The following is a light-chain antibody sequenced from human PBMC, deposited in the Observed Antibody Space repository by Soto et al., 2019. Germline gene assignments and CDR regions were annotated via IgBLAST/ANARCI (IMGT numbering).Light chain of an antibody. CDR1: QRVSGGF. CDR2: DTS. CDR3: QQYGSSPPWT. J-gene: IGKJ1*01. Sequence: EIVMTQSPATLSVSPGERATLYCGASQRVSGGFLAWYQQKPGLAPRLILYDTSFRATGIPDRFSGSGSGTDFTLTISRLEPEDFAVYYCQQYGSSPPWTFGQGTKVDIK. V-gene: IGKV3D-20*01.